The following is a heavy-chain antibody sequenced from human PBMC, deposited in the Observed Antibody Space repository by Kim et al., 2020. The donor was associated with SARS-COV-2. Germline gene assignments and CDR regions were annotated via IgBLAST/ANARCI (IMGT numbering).Heavy chain of an antibody. CDR3: ARDGGYCSGGSCLLNWFDP. CDR2: ISAYNGNT. J-gene: IGHJ5*02. Sequence: ASVKVSCKASGYTFTSYGISWVRQAPGQGLEWMGWISAYNGNTNYAQKLQGRVTMTTDTSTSTAYMELRSLRSDDTAVYYCARDGGYCSGGSCLLNWFDPWGQGTLVTVSS. CDR1: GYTFTSYG. V-gene: IGHV1-18*01. D-gene: IGHD2-15*01.